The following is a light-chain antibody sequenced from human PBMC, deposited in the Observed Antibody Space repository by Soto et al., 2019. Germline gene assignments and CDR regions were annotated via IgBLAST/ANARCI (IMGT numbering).Light chain of an antibody. Sequence: DIQMTQSPSTLSSSLGDRVSISCRASQDISTFLAWYQHKPGKAPKLLIYDAYSLESGVPSRFSGSGYGTEFTLTISSLQPDDFATYYCQQYNTYSSLTFGGGTKVDIK. CDR3: QQYNTYSSLT. J-gene: IGKJ4*01. V-gene: IGKV1-5*01. CDR2: DAY. CDR1: QDISTF.